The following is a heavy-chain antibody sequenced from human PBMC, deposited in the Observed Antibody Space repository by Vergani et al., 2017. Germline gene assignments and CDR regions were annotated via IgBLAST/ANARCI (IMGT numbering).Heavy chain of an antibody. CDR2: IYYSGST. V-gene: IGHV4-39*07. D-gene: IGHD3-10*01. Sequence: QVQLQESGPGLVKPSETLSLTCTVSGGSISSSSYYWGWIRQPPGKGLEWIGSIYYSGSTYYNPSLKSRVTISVDTSKNQFSLKLSSVTAADTAVYYCAREASGGFGESGTPAFDYWGQGTLVTVSS. CDR1: GGSISSSSYY. J-gene: IGHJ4*02. CDR3: AREASGGFGESGTPAFDY.